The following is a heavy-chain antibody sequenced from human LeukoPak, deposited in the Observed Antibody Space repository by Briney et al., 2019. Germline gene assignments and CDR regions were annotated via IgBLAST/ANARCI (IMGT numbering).Heavy chain of an antibody. D-gene: IGHD5-18*01. Sequence: GGSLRLSCAASGFTFSSYAMSWVRQAPGKGLEWVSAISGSGGSTYYADSVKGRFTISRDNSKNTLYLQMNSLRAEDTAVYYCAKSGRRYSYRTDDYWGQGTLVTVSS. CDR3: AKSGRRYSYRTDDY. CDR2: ISGSGGST. CDR1: GFTFSSYA. J-gene: IGHJ4*02. V-gene: IGHV3-23*01.